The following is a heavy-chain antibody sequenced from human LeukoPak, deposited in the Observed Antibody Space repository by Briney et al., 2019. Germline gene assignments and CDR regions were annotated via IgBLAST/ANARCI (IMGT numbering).Heavy chain of an antibody. D-gene: IGHD2-15*01. CDR1: GFTFSSYG. V-gene: IGHV3-23*01. J-gene: IGHJ4*02. CDR2: ISGSGGST. CDR3: AKDGDDIVVVVAATIDH. Sequence: GGSLRLSCAASGFTFSSYGMNWVRQAPGKGLEWVSAISGSGGSTYYADSVKGRFTISRDNSKNTLYLQMNSLRAEDTAVYYCAKDGDDIVVVVAATIDHWGQGTLVTVSS.